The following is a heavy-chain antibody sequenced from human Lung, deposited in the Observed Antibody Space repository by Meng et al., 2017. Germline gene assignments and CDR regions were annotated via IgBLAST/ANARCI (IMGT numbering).Heavy chain of an antibody. CDR1: GGSFSDYY. CDR3: ARGPTTMAHDFDY. CDR2: INHSGST. D-gene: IGHD4-11*01. V-gene: IGHV4-34*01. Sequence: QGQPQQGGAGLLKPSETLSLTCVVSGGSFSDYYWSWIRQPPGKGLEWIGEINHSGSTNYNPSLESRATISVDTSQNNLSLKLSSVTAADSAVYYCARGPTTMAHDFDYWGQGTLVTVSS. J-gene: IGHJ4*02.